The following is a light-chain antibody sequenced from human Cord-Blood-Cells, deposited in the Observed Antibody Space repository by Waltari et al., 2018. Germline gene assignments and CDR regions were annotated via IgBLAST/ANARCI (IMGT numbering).Light chain of an antibody. CDR2: EGS. CDR3: CSYAGSSV. Sequence: QSALTQPASVSGSPGQSITISCTGTSSAVGSYNLVSWYQQNPGKAPKLMIYEGSKRPSGVSNRFSGSKSGNTASLTISGLQAEDEADYYCCSYAGSSVFGTGTKVTVL. J-gene: IGLJ1*01. CDR1: SSAVGSYNL. V-gene: IGLV2-23*01.